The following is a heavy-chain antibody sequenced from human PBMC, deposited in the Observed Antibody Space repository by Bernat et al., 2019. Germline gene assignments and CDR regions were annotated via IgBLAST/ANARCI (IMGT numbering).Heavy chain of an antibody. J-gene: IGHJ4*02. CDR2: ISYDGSNK. V-gene: IGHV3-30*18. D-gene: IGHD3-3*01. Sequence: QVQLVESGGGVVQPGRSLRLSCAASGFTFSSYGMHWVRQAPGKGLEWVAVISYDGSNKYYADSVKGRFTISRDNSKNTLYLQMNSLRAEDTAVFYCSKVFYDFWSCPPDHWGQGTLVTVSS. CDR3: SKVFYDFWSCPPDH. CDR1: GFTFSSYG.